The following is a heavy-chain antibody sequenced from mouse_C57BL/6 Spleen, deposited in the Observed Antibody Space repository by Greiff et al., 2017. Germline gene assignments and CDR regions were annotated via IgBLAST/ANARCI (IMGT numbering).Heavy chain of an antibody. D-gene: IGHD3-2*02. V-gene: IGHV14-4*01. Sequence: EVQLQQSGAELVRPGASVKLSCTASGFNIKDDYMHWVKQRPEQGLEWIGWIDPENGDTEYASKFQGKATITADTSSNTAYLQLSSLTSEDTAVYYCTHSSGYGGNFDYWGQGTTLTVSS. CDR3: THSSGYGGNFDY. CDR2: IDPENGDT. J-gene: IGHJ2*01. CDR1: GFNIKDDY.